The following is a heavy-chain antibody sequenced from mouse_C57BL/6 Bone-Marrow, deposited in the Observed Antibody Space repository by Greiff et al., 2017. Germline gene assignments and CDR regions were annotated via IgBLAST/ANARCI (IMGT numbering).Heavy chain of an antibody. CDR2: IDPNSGGT. CDR3: ARGGRFAY. Sequence: VQLQQSGAELVKPGASVKLSCTASGYTFTSYWMHWVKQRPGRGLEWIGSIDPNSGGTKYNEKFKSKATLTVDKPSSTAYMQLSSLTSEDSAVYYCARGGRFAYWGQGTLVTVSA. V-gene: IGHV1-72*01. J-gene: IGHJ3*01. CDR1: GYTFTSYW.